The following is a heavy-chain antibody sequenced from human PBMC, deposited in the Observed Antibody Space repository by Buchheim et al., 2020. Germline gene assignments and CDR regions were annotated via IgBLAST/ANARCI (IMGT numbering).Heavy chain of an antibody. CDR3: VKWGGPPLNAYDV. Sequence: QVQLQESGPGLVRPSETLSLTCTVSGGSITSYYWNWVRQPPGERLEWIGYVYYSGTTKFNPSLKSRLSMSVDKSKSQFSLKLSSVTAADTAVYYCVKWGGPPLNAYDVWGQGT. D-gene: IGHD3-16*01. CDR2: VYYSGTT. CDR1: GGSITSYY. J-gene: IGHJ3*01. V-gene: IGHV4-59*01.